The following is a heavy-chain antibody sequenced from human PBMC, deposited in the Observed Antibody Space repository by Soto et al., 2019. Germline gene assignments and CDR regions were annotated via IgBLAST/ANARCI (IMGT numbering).Heavy chain of an antibody. D-gene: IGHD6-6*01. Sequence: GGSLRLSSAASGFHFSSYEMIWVRQAPGKRRECVSQSRHSGATIFYVDSVEARFTLYRANTNNSLSLQMNSLRAEDTAVYYCARGAFWYSTSTSDDAFDVWGQGTVVTVS. CDR3: ARGAFWYSTSTSDDAFDV. J-gene: IGHJ3*01. CDR2: SRHSGATI. CDR1: GFHFSSYE. V-gene: IGHV3-48*03.